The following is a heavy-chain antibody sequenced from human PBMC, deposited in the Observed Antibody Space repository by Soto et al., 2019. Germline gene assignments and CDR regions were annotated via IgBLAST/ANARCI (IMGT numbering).Heavy chain of an antibody. V-gene: IGHV1-69*12. CDR3: ARVEAVAGLYNYHGLDV. CDR1: GGTFSNYA. D-gene: IGHD6-19*01. J-gene: IGHJ6*02. CDR2: IVPIFGTT. Sequence: QVQLVQSGAEVKKPGSSVKVSCKVSGGTFSNYAIDWVRLAPGHGLEWMGGIVPIFGTTYYTQKFQGRATMIADDSTTTAYLERSSLRSEDTAIYYCARVEAVAGLYNYHGLDVWGQGTAVTVSS.